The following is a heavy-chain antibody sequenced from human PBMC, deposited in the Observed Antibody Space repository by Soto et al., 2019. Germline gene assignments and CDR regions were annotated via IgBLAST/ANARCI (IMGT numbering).Heavy chain of an antibody. CDR3: ARGRGDYGDYGY. CDR2: INSDESST. D-gene: IGHD4-17*01. CDR1: GFTFSRYW. Sequence: EVPLVESGGGLVQPGGSLRLSCAASGFTFSRYWMHWVRQAPGKGLVWVSRINSDESSTSYADSVKGRFTISRDNAKNTLFLQMNSLRGEDTAVNYCARGRGDYGDYGYWGQGTLVTVSS. J-gene: IGHJ4*02. V-gene: IGHV3-74*01.